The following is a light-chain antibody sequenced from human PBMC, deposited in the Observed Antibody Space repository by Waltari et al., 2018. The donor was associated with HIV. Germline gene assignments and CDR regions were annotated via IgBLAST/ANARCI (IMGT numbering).Light chain of an antibody. V-gene: IGLV3-19*01. CDR2: GNT. Sequence: SSELTQDPAASVAFGQTVRSTCQGDSLRNFYASWYQQKPGQPPALILYGNTNPPSGIPARSSGCCSGRTASVTITATQAEDEADYYCNARDSTTKRLIFGGGTKLTVL. CDR1: SLRNFY. CDR3: NARDSTTKRLI. J-gene: IGLJ2*01.